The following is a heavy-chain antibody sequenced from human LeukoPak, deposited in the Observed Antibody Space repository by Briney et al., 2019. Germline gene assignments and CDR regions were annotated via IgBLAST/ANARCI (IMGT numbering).Heavy chain of an antibody. Sequence: SETLSLTCAVYGGSFSGYYWSWIRQPPGKGLEWIGEINHSGSTNYNPSLKSRVTISVDTSKNQFSLELSSVTAADTAVYYCARGNSSFDPWGQGTLVTVSS. J-gene: IGHJ5*02. CDR1: GGSFSGYY. D-gene: IGHD3-22*01. CDR2: INHSGST. CDR3: ARGNSSFDP. V-gene: IGHV4-34*01.